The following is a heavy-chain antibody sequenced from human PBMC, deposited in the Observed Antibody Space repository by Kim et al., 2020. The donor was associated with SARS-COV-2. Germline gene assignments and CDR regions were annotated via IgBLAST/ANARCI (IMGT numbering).Heavy chain of an antibody. CDR1: GFTFSSYW. Sequence: GGSLRLSCAASGFTFSSYWMSWVRQAPGKGLEWVSNIKQDGSEIYYADSVKGRFTISRDNAKNSLYLQMNSLRAEDTAEYYCARDRPLGDYVWGSYPGYGIDVWGQGATVTVSS. CDR3: ARDRPLGDYVWGSYPGYGIDV. CDR2: IKQDGSEI. D-gene: IGHD3-16*02. V-gene: IGHV3-7*01. J-gene: IGHJ6*01.